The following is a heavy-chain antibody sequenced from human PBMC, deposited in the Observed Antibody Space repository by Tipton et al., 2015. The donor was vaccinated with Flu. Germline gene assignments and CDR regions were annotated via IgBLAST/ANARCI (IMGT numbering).Heavy chain of an antibody. J-gene: IGHJ5*02. V-gene: IGHV4-38-2*01. CDR1: GDSISSDYH. D-gene: IGHD4-11*01. CDR3: ARRDYSNYVSDAKSWFDP. Sequence: LRLSCAVSGDSISSDYHWGWIRQFPGKGLEWIGTVSRSGSTVYNPSLTSRVTISIDRSKNQFSLNLKSVTAADMAVYYCARRDYSNYVSDAKSWFDPWGQGTLVAVSS. CDR2: VSRSGST.